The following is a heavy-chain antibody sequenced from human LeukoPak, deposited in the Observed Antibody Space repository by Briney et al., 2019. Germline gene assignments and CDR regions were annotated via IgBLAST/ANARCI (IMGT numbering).Heavy chain of an antibody. CDR2: IYYSGST. V-gene: IGHV4-59*08. Sequence: SETLSLTCSVSGGSFSSYYWSRIRQPPGKGLEWIGYIYYSGSTNYNPSLKSRVTISVDTSKNQFSLKLSSGTAADTAVYYCARSAIGAFDIWGQGTMVTVSS. CDR3: ARSAIGAFDI. J-gene: IGHJ3*02. CDR1: GGSFSSYY. D-gene: IGHD2-21*01.